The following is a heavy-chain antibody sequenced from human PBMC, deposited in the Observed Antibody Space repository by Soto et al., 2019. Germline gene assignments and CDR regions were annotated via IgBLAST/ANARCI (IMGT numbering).Heavy chain of an antibody. CDR3: AGTTSLQWYYMDV. J-gene: IGHJ6*03. CDR1: GDSVSSNSAA. D-gene: IGHD1-7*01. Sequence: QVQLQQSGPGLVRPSQTLSLTCAISGDSVSSNSAAWNWIRQSPSRGLEWLGRTYYRSRWHNDYAVSVKSRITVNPDTSKNQFSLHLNSVTPEDTAVYHCAGTTSLQWYYMDVWEKGTTVTVSS. CDR2: TYYRSRWHN. V-gene: IGHV6-1*01.